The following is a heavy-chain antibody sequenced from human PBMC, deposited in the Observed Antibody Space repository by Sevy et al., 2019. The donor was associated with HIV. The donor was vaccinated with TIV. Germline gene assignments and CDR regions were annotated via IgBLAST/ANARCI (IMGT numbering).Heavy chain of an antibody. CDR2: IHPKRGVT. J-gene: IGHJ6*02. CDR1: GYTFIAYD. D-gene: IGHD3-22*01. CDR3: AREESGDSSAYYYFYYGMDA. V-gene: IGHV1-2*06. Sequence: ASVKVSCKASGYTFIAYDIHWVRQAPGQGLEWMGRIHPKRGVTNYAQKFQGRVTMTRDTSMSTAYMELTRLTSHDTAVYYCAREESGDSSAYYYFYYGMDAWGQGTTVTVSS.